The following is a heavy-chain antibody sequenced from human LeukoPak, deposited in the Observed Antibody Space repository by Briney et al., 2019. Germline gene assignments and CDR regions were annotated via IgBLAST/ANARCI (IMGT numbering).Heavy chain of an antibody. J-gene: IGHJ3*02. Sequence: ASVKVSCKASGYTFTGYYMHWVRQAPGQGLEWMGGIIPIFGTANYAQKFQGRVTITTDESTSTAYMELSSLRSEDTAVYYCARVGGDDFWNAFDIWGQGTMVTVSS. CDR2: IIPIFGTA. D-gene: IGHD3-3*01. V-gene: IGHV1-69*05. CDR1: GYTFTGYY. CDR3: ARVGGDDFWNAFDI.